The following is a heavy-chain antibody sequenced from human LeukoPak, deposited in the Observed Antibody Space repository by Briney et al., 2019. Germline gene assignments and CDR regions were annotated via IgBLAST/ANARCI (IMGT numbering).Heavy chain of an antibody. Sequence: SGGSLRLSCTASGFTFSSYWMHWARQAPGKGLVWVSRINSDGSTTSYADSVKGRFTIFRDNAKNTLYLQMNSLRAEDTAVYYCATQNSGSVDYWGQGTLVTVSS. CDR2: INSDGSTT. V-gene: IGHV3-74*01. D-gene: IGHD4-23*01. J-gene: IGHJ4*02. CDR1: GFTFSSYW. CDR3: ATQNSGSVDY.